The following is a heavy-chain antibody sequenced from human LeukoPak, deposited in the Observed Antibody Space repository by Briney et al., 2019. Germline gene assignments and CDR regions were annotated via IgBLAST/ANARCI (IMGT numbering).Heavy chain of an antibody. CDR1: GGSISTYY. Sequence: SETLSLTCTVSGGSISTYYWSWIRQSPGKGLEWIGYTYYDGSTNYNPSLKSRVTISVDTSKNQFSLKLSSVTAAETAVYYCAREGRYRYGYNEYHLYMDIWGKGTTVTVSS. CDR2: TYYDGST. D-gene: IGHD5-18*01. V-gene: IGHV4-59*12. J-gene: IGHJ6*03. CDR3: AREGRYRYGYNEYHLYMDI.